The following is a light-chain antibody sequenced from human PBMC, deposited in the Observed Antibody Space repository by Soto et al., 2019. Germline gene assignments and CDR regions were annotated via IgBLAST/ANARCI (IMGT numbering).Light chain of an antibody. Sequence: EVVLTQSPATLSLSPGERATLSFRASQSVSTFLAWYQQRPGQAPRLLIFDASNRATGIPARFSGSGSGTDFTLTISSLESEDFAVYYCQQNSNWPLTFGGGTRVEIK. CDR2: DAS. J-gene: IGKJ4*01. CDR1: QSVSTF. CDR3: QQNSNWPLT. V-gene: IGKV3-11*01.